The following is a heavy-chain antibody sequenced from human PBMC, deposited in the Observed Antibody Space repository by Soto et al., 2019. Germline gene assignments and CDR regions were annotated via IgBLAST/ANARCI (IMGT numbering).Heavy chain of an antibody. CDR3: ARRGFYYDSSGYYNEVYYYGMDV. J-gene: IGHJ6*02. CDR1: GGSISSYY. V-gene: IGHV4-59*01. D-gene: IGHD3-22*01. CDR2: IYYSGST. Sequence: SETLSLTCTVSGGSISSYYWSWIRQPPGKGLECIGYIYYSGSTNYNPSLKSRVTISVDTSKNQFSLKLSSVTAADTAVYYCARRGFYYDSSGYYNEVYYYGMDVWGQGTTVTVS.